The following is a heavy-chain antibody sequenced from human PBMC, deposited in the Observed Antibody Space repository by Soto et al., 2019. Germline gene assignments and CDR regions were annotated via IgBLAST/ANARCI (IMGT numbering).Heavy chain of an antibody. D-gene: IGHD2-2*01. CDR2: INHNGST. Sequence: PSETLSLTCAVYGGSFSAYYWSWTRQPPGKGLEWIGEINHNGSTSYNPSLKSRVTISVDTSKNQFSLQLSSVTAADTAVYYCARGLLGLEYCSSTSCYLRPRSGGFWFDPWGQGTLVTVSS. CDR1: GGSFSAYY. CDR3: ARGLLGLEYCSSTSCYLRPRSGGFWFDP. J-gene: IGHJ5*02. V-gene: IGHV4-34*01.